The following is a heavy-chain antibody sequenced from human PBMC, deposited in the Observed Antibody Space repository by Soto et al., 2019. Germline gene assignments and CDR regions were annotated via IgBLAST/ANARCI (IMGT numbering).Heavy chain of an antibody. V-gene: IGHV3-66*01. CDR1: GFTGSSNY. CDR2: IYSAGNT. D-gene: IGHD1-26*01. Sequence: GVLRLSCAASGFTGSSNYISWVRQAPGKGLEWISIIYSAGNTYYADSVEGRFTISRDNSKNTLYLQMNSLGAEDTAGYYCARDFVVGGPTINYYYGMDVWGQGTTVTVSS. J-gene: IGHJ6*02. CDR3: ARDFVVGGPTINYYYGMDV.